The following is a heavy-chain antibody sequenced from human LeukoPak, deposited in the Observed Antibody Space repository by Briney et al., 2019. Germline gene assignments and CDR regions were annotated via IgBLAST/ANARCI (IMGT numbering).Heavy chain of an antibody. J-gene: IGHJ4*02. V-gene: IGHV3-21*01. D-gene: IGHD6-19*01. Sequence: GGSLRLSCAASGFNFSNYRMTWVRQAPGKGLEWVSSISSSGTYIYYAGSVKSRFTISSDNAQDSVHLQMNSLRAEDTSLYYCVRDRSYSSGWFVEDYFDYWGQGTLVTVSS. CDR3: VRDRSYSSGWFVEDYFDY. CDR1: GFNFSNYR. CDR2: ISSSGTYI.